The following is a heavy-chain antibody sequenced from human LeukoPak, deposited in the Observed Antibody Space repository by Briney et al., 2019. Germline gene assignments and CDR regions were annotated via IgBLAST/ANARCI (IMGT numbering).Heavy chain of an antibody. CDR3: AREYFYDSSGYSDAFDI. Sequence: GGSLRLSCAASGFSVSSNYMSWVRQAPGKGLVWVSRINSDGSSTSYADSVKGRFTISRDNAKNTLYLQMNSLRAEDTAVYYCAREYFYDSSGYSDAFDIWGQGTMVTVSS. CDR2: INSDGSST. D-gene: IGHD3-22*01. J-gene: IGHJ3*02. V-gene: IGHV3-74*01. CDR1: GFSVSSNY.